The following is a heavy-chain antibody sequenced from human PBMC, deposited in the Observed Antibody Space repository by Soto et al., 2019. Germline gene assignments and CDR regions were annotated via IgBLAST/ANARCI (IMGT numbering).Heavy chain of an antibody. CDR2: ISGSGGST. D-gene: IGHD6-13*01. V-gene: IGHV3-23*01. Sequence: GGSLRLSCAASGFTFSSYAMSWVRQAPGKGLEWVSAISGSGGSTYYADSVKGRFTISRDNSKNTLYLQMNSLRAEDTAVYYCAKDGAAAGILRGYFQHWGQGXLVTVYS. J-gene: IGHJ1*01. CDR1: GFTFSSYA. CDR3: AKDGAAAGILRGYFQH.